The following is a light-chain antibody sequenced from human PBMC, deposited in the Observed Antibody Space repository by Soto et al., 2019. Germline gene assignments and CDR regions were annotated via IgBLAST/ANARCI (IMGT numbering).Light chain of an antibody. Sequence: QSVLTQPDSVSGPPGQSIVISYNGSSSDVGSYDLVSWYLQYPGKAPKVIIFEGTKRPSGVSDRFSGSKSGNTASLTSSGLQTEDEADYYCCSYAGSRTYVFGPGTKVTVL. CDR3: CSYAGSRTYV. V-gene: IGLV2-23*01. J-gene: IGLJ1*01. CDR2: EGT. CDR1: SSDVGSYDL.